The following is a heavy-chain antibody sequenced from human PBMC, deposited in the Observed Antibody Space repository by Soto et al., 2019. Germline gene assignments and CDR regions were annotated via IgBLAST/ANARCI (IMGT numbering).Heavy chain of an antibody. V-gene: IGHV3-9*01. J-gene: IGHJ3*02. CDR2: ISWNSGSI. Sequence: GGSLRLSCAASGFTFDDYAMHWVRQAPGKGLEWVSGISWNSGSIGYADSVKGRFTISRDNAKNSLYLQMNSLRAEDAALYYCAKGLTGDDSDAFDIGGQGTRVTVSS. CDR1: GFTFDDYA. D-gene: IGHD7-27*01. CDR3: AKGLTGDDSDAFDI.